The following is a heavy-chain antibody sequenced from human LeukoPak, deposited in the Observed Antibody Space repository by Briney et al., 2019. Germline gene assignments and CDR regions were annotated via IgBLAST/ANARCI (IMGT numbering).Heavy chain of an antibody. CDR3: AKDDGGLRYFDWLSVDY. Sequence: GGSLRLSCAASGFTFSSYGMHWVRQAPGKGLEWVAVISYDGSNKYYADSVKGRSTISRDNSKNTLYLQMNSLRAEGTAVYYCAKDDGGLRYFDWLSVDYWGQGTLVTGSS. D-gene: IGHD3-9*01. CDR2: ISYDGSNK. V-gene: IGHV3-30*18. CDR1: GFTFSSYG. J-gene: IGHJ4*02.